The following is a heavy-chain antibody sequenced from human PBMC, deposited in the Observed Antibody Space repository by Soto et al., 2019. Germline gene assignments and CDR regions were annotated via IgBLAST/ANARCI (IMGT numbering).Heavy chain of an antibody. J-gene: IGHJ4*02. CDR2: ISGSGGST. Sequence: EVQLLESGGGLVQPGGSLRLSCAASGFTFSSDAMRWVRQAPGQGLEWVSAISGSGGSTYYADSVKGRFTISRDNSKNTLYLQMNSLRAEDTAVYYCAKDLHRAARGFDYWGQGTLVTVSS. CDR3: AKDLHRAARGFDY. V-gene: IGHV3-23*01. D-gene: IGHD6-6*01. CDR1: GFTFSSDA.